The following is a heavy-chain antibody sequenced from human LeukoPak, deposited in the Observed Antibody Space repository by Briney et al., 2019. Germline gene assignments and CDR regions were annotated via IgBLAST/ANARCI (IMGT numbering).Heavy chain of an antibody. Sequence: GGSLRLSCAASGFAFNKYAMSWVRQAPGKGLMWVSRINSDGSTTNYADSVKGRFTISRDNAKNTLYLQMNSLRAEDTGVFYCVKQGFDCWGQGTLDTVSS. J-gene: IGHJ4*02. CDR3: VKQGFDC. D-gene: IGHD1/OR15-1a*01. CDR2: INSDGSTT. CDR1: GFAFNKYA. V-gene: IGHV3-74*01.